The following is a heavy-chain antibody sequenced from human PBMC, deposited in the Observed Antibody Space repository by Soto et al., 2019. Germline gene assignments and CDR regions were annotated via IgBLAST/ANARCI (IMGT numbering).Heavy chain of an antibody. CDR3: ARARGSRGLEQQLRYYYGMDV. J-gene: IGHJ6*02. CDR1: GFTFSSYW. V-gene: IGHV3-7*01. Sequence: GGSLRLSCAASGFTFSSYWMSWVRQAPGKGLEWVANIKQDGSEKYYVDSVKGRFTISRDNAKNSLYLQMNSLRAEDTAVYYCARARGSRGLEQQLRYYYGMDVWGQGTTVTVSS. D-gene: IGHD6-13*01. CDR2: IKQDGSEK.